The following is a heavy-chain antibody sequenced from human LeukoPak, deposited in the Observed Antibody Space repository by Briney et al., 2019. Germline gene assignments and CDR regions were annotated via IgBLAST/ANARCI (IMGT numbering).Heavy chain of an antibody. V-gene: IGHV4-59*01. CDR2: IYYSGST. CDR3: ARAGELWSSSWYGDYYYGMDV. CDR1: GGSISSYY. Sequence: SETLSLTCTVSGGSISSYYWSWIRQPPGKGLEWIGYIYYSGSTNYNPSLKGRVTISADTSKNQFSLKLSSVTAADTAVYYCARAGELWSSSWYGDYYYGMDVWGQGTTVTVSS. D-gene: IGHD6-13*01. J-gene: IGHJ6*02.